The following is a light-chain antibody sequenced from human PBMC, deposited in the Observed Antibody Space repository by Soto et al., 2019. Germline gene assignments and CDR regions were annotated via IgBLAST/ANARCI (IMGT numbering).Light chain of an antibody. Sequence: EIVMTQSPATLSVSPGERATLSCRASQSVSSNLAWHQQKPGQAPRLLIYGASTRATGIPARFRGSGSGTEFTLTISSLQSEDFAVYYCQQYNNWPPWTIGQGTKVEIK. CDR1: QSVSSN. CDR2: GAS. CDR3: QQYNNWPPWT. V-gene: IGKV3-15*01. J-gene: IGKJ1*01.